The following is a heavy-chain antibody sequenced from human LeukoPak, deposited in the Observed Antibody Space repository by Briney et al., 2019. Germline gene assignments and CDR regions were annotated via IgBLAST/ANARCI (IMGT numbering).Heavy chain of an antibody. CDR3: ARRTPTSYTYSSSSRHPGSTVAGFDP. Sequence: KPSETLSLTCAVYGGSFSGYYWSWIRQPPGKGLEWIGEINHSGSTNYNPSLKSRVTISVDTSKNQFSLKLSSVTAADTAVYYCARRTPTSYTYSSSSRHPGSTVAGFDPWGQGTLVTVSS. D-gene: IGHD6-6*01. CDR1: GGSFSGYY. V-gene: IGHV4-34*01. CDR2: INHSGST. J-gene: IGHJ5*02.